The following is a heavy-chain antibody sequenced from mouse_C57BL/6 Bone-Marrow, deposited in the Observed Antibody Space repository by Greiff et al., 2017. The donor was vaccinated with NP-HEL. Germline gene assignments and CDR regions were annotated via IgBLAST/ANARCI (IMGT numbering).Heavy chain of an antibody. CDR3: ASGSG. CDR2: IDPSASYT. D-gene: IGHD1-1*01. CDR1: GYTFTSYW. Sequence: VQLQQPGAELVRPGTSVKLSCKASGYTFTSYWMHWVQQRPGQGLEWIGVIDPSASYTNYNQKFKGKATLTVDTSSSTAYMQLSSLTSEDSAVYYCASGSGWGQGTTLTVSS. V-gene: IGHV1-59*01. J-gene: IGHJ2*01.